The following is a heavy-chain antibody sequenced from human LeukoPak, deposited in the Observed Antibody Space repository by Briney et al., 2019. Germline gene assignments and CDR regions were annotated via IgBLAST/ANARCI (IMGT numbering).Heavy chain of an antibody. Sequence: SETLSLTCTVSGGSLNSDYWSWIRQPPGKGLEWIGYIYHSGGTYYNPSLESRVTVSVDTSKKHFSLKLTSVTAADTAVYYCARRHGDTAMVPYWYFDLWGRGTLVTVSS. CDR2: IYHSGGT. CDR1: GGSLNSDY. V-gene: IGHV4-59*08. CDR3: ARRHGDTAMVPYWYFDL. J-gene: IGHJ2*01. D-gene: IGHD5-18*01.